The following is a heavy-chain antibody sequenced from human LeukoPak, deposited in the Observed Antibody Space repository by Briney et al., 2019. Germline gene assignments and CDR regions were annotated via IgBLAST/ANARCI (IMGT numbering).Heavy chain of an antibody. Sequence: GGSLRLSCAASGFTFSSYSMNWVRQAPGKGLEWVSHISGSNSTIYYADSVKGRFTISRDNAQNSLYLQMNSLRAEDTAVYYCARGAPTFGLGYWGQGTLVTVSP. CDR2: ISGSNSTI. J-gene: IGHJ4*02. V-gene: IGHV3-48*04. CDR3: ARGAPTFGLGY. D-gene: IGHD3-16*01. CDR1: GFTFSSYS.